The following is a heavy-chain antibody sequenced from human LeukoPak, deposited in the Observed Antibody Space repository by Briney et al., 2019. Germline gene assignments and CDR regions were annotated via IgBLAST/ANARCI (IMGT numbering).Heavy chain of an antibody. V-gene: IGHV3-48*01. CDR3: ARDLPVAAADF. D-gene: IGHD6-13*01. Sequence: GGSLRLSCAASGFSLTNFVMNWIRQAPGKGLEWVSFFSVRYNVIYYADSVKGRFTVSRDEAKNSLYLQMNSLRAEDTALYYCARDLPVAAADFWGQGTLVTVSS. CDR1: GFSLTNFV. CDR2: FSVRYNVI. J-gene: IGHJ4*02.